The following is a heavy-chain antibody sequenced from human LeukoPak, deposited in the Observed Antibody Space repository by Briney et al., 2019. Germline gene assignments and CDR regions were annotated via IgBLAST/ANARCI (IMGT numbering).Heavy chain of an antibody. Sequence: QTSETLSLTCTVSGGSISSSSYYWGWIRQPPGKGLEWIGSIYYSGSTYYNPSLKSRVTISVDTSKNQFSLKLSSVTAADTAVYYCARVSYGDWAWFDPWGQGTLVTVSS. CDR1: GGSISSSSYY. J-gene: IGHJ5*02. CDR2: IYYSGST. D-gene: IGHD4-17*01. CDR3: ARVSYGDWAWFDP. V-gene: IGHV4-39*07.